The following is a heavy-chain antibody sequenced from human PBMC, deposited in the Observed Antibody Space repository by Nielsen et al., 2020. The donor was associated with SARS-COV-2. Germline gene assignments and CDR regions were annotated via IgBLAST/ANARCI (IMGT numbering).Heavy chain of an antibody. CDR2: LYSGGSI. CDR1: GFSVSANY. V-gene: IGHV3-66*01. Sequence: GESLKISCAASGFSVSANYVSWVRQALGKGPDWVSALYSGGSIYYADSVKGRFTISRDNSKNTLYLQLNSLRAEDTAVYYCATIGARELDYWGQGTLVTVSS. J-gene: IGHJ4*02. D-gene: IGHD6-6*01. CDR3: ATIGARELDY.